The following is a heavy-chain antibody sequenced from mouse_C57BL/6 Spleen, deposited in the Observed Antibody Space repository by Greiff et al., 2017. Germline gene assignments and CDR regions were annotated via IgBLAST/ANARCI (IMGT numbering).Heavy chain of an antibody. V-gene: IGHV5-16*01. CDR3: ARDLVDGYFDV. CDR2: INYDGSST. CDR1: GFTFSDYY. J-gene: IGHJ1*03. Sequence: EVKLVESEGGLVQPGSSMKLSCTASGFTFSDYYMAWVRQVPEKGLEWVANINYDGSSTYYLDSLKSRFIISRDNAKNILYLQMSSLKSEDTATYYCARDLVDGYFDVWGTGTTVTVSS.